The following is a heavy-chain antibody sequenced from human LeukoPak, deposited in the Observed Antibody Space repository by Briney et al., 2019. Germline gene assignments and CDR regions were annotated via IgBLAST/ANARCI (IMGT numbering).Heavy chain of an antibody. Sequence: SETLSLTCTVSRGSISSYYWTWIRQPPGKGPEWIGYIYYSGSTNYNPSLKSRVTISLDTSKNQFSLKLSSVTAADTAVYYCARGDGYNSYYYYMDVWGKGTTVTVSS. D-gene: IGHD5-24*01. V-gene: IGHV4-59*01. CDR3: ARGDGYNSYYYYMDV. J-gene: IGHJ6*03. CDR2: IYYSGST. CDR1: RGSISSYY.